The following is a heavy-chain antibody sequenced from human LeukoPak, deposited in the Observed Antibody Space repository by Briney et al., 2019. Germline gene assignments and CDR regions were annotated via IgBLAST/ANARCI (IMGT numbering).Heavy chain of an antibody. CDR2: IYSGGST. Sequence: GGSLRLSCAASGFTVSSNYMSWVRQAPGKGLEWVSVIYSGGSTYYADSVKGRFTISRDNSKNTLYLQMNSLRAEDTAVYYCARDCSGGSCYSHYYYYGMDVWGQGTTVTVSS. CDR3: ARDCSGGSCYSHYYYYGMDV. J-gene: IGHJ6*02. V-gene: IGHV3-66*01. D-gene: IGHD2-15*01. CDR1: GFTVSSNY.